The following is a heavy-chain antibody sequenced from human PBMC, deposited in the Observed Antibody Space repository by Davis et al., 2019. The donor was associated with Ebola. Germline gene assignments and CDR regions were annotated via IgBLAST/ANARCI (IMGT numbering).Heavy chain of an antibody. CDR3: ARLGGIVVVPAAIKHYYGMDV. V-gene: IGHV4-59*08. J-gene: IGHJ6*02. D-gene: IGHD2-2*02. CDR2: IHYTGSI. Sequence: SETLSLTCTVSGDSISNNFWSWVRLAPGKGLEWLGYIHYTGSINYNPSLKSRVTISVDTSMNQFSLKLSSVTAADTAVYYCARLGGIVVVPAAIKHYYGMDVWGQGTTVTVSS. CDR1: GDSISNNF.